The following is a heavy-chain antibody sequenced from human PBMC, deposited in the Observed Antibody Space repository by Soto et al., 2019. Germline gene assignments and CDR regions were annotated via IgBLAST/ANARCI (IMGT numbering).Heavy chain of an antibody. D-gene: IGHD1-26*01. Sequence: EVQLLESGGGLVQPGGSLRLSCAASGFTFSHYAMSRVRQAPGKGLEWVSSISSSGSSTYYADSVKGRVTISTDHSKNILYLQMDNLRVEDTAIYYCAMAGELYYFDYRGQGTLVSVSS. J-gene: IGHJ4*02. CDR3: AMAGELYYFDY. CDR1: GFTFSHYA. V-gene: IGHV3-23*01. CDR2: ISSSGSST.